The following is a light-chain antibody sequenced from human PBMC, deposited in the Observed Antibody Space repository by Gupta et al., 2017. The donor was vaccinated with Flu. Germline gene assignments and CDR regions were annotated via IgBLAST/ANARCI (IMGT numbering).Light chain of an antibody. Sequence: ATLSLSPVERATLSCRASQTVSRYLAWYQQKPGQAPRLLIYDISNRATGIPARFIGSGSGTDFTLTISSREPEDFAVYYCQRSNNCQPHIFGRGTKVEIK. CDR1: QTVSRY. CDR3: QRSNNCQPHI. V-gene: IGKV3-11*01. CDR2: DIS. J-gene: IGKJ4*01.